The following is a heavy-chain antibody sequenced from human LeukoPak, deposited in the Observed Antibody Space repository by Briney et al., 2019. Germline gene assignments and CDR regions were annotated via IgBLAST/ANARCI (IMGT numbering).Heavy chain of an antibody. V-gene: IGHV4-59*12. CDR2: IYHDGNT. CDR1: GGSISSYY. CDR3: ARDFTYYYGSGSSEFDY. D-gene: IGHD3-10*01. J-gene: IGHJ4*02. Sequence: SETLSLTCTVSGGSISSYYWSWIRQPPGKGLEWIGNIYHDGNTYYNPSLKSRVTVSVDTSKNQFSLRLSSVTAADTAVYYCARDFTYYYGSGSSEFDYWGQGTLVTVSS.